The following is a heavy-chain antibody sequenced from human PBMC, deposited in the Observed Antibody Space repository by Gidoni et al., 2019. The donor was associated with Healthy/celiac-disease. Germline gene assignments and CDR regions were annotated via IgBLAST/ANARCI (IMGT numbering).Heavy chain of an antibody. J-gene: IGHJ5*02. CDR1: GLSLSTSGVG. CDR2: IYWNDDK. Sequence: QITLKESGPTLVKPTQTLTLTCTFSGLSLSTSGVGVGWIRQPPGKALEWLALIYWNDDKRYSPSLKSRLTITKDTSKNQVVLTMTNMDPVDTATYYCAHSPSCSGGSCYPFDPWGQGTLVTVSS. CDR3: AHSPSCSGGSCYPFDP. V-gene: IGHV2-5*01. D-gene: IGHD2-15*01.